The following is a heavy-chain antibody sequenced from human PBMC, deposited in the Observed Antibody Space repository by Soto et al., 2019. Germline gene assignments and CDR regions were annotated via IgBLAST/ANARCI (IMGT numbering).Heavy chain of an antibody. CDR2: IWYDGSNK. CDR1: GFTFSSYG. D-gene: IGHD2-8*01. V-gene: IGHV3-33*01. Sequence: GGSLRLSCAASGFTFSSYGMHWVRQAPGKGLEWVAVIWYDGSNKYYADSVKGRFTISRDNSKNTLYLQMNSLRAEDTAVYYCARDRRHCTNGVCYSYYYGMDVWGQGTTVTVSS. J-gene: IGHJ6*02. CDR3: ARDRRHCTNGVCYSYYYGMDV.